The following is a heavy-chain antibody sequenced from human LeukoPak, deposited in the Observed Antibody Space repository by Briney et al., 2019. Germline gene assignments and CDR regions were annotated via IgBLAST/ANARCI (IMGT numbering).Heavy chain of an antibody. CDR1: GGTFSSYA. J-gene: IGHJ4*02. CDR2: IIPILGIA. CDR3: AKASWVSNADAVL. D-gene: IGHD1-1*01. V-gene: IGHV1-69*04. Sequence: AASVKVSCKASGGTFSSYAISWVRQAPGQGLEWMGRIIPILGIANYAQKFQGRVTITADKSTSTAYMELSSLRSEDTAVYYCAKASWVSNADAVLWGQGTVVTVSS.